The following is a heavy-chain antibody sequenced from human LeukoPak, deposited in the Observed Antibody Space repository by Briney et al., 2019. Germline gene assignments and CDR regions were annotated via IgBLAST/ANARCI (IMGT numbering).Heavy chain of an antibody. V-gene: IGHV3-23*01. J-gene: IGHJ3*02. Sequence: GGSLRLSCAASGFTFSSYAMSWVRQAPGKGLEWVSAISGSGGSTYYADFVKGRFTISRVNTKNTLYLQMNSLRAEDTAVYYCAKLAVPAAILDAFDIWGQGTMVTVSS. CDR1: GFTFSSYA. CDR2: ISGSGGST. D-gene: IGHD2-2*01. CDR3: AKLAVPAAILDAFDI.